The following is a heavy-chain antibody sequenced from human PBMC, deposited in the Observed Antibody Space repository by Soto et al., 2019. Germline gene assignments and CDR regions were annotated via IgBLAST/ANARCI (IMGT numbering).Heavy chain of an antibody. J-gene: IGHJ5*02. V-gene: IGHV3-64D*06. D-gene: IGHD2-21*02. CDR2: ISSNGGST. Sequence: PGGSLRLSCPASGFIFSSYAMHWVRQAPGKGLEYVSAISSNGGSTYYAASVKGRFTISRENSKNTLYLQMSSLRAEDTAVYYCFNTAGPYRGGDCYSSTPLLDPWGQGTMVTVAS. CDR3: FNTAGPYRGGDCYSSTPLLDP. CDR1: GFIFSSYA.